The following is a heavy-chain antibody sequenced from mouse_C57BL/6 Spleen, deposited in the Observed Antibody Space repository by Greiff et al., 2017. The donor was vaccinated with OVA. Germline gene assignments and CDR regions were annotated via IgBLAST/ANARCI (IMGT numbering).Heavy chain of an antibody. CDR2: ISYDGSN. V-gene: IGHV3-6*01. J-gene: IGHJ2*01. CDR1: GYSITSGYY. CDR3: AREGEGSLDY. Sequence: EVQVVESGPGLVKPSQSLSLTCSVTGYSITSGYYWNWIRQFPGNKLEWMGYISYDGSNNYNPSLKNRISITRDTSKNQFFLKLNSVTTEDTATYYCAREGEGSLDYWGQGTTLTVSS.